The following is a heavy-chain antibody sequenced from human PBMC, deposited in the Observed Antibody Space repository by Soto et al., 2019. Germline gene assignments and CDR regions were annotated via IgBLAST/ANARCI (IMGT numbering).Heavy chain of an antibody. Sequence: GSLRLSCAASGFTFSSYAMSWVRQAPGKGLEWVSAISGSGGSTYYADSVKGRFTISRDNSKNTLYLQMNSLRAEDTAVYYCAKVGYCSSTSCRYDAFDIWGQGTMVTVSS. D-gene: IGHD2-2*01. CDR3: AKVGYCSSTSCRYDAFDI. CDR2: ISGSGGST. V-gene: IGHV3-23*01. J-gene: IGHJ3*02. CDR1: GFTFSSYA.